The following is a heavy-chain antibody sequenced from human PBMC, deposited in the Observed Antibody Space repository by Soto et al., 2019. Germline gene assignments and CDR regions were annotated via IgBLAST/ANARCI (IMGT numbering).Heavy chain of an antibody. Sequence: GGSLRLSCAASGFTFSSYAMGWVRQGPGKGLEWVAGVSIGGSTHYADSVRGRFTISRDNSKNTLSLQMNSLTAEDTAVYFCAKRRGAGGHFDYWGQGALVTVSS. D-gene: IGHD2-15*01. CDR2: VSIGGST. V-gene: IGHV3-23*01. CDR1: GFTFSSYA. J-gene: IGHJ4*02. CDR3: AKRRGAGGHFDY.